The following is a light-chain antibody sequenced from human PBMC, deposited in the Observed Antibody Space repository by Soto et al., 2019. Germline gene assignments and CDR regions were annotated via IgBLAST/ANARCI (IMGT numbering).Light chain of an antibody. CDR1: QSVSSN. CDR3: QQYNNWPLT. Sequence: EIVMTQSPATLSVSPGERATLSCRASQSVSSNLAWYQQKPGQAPRLLLYGASTRATGIPARFSGSGSGTEFTLTISRLQSEDFAVYYCQQYNNWPLTFGQGTKVEIK. CDR2: GAS. V-gene: IGKV3-15*01. J-gene: IGKJ1*01.